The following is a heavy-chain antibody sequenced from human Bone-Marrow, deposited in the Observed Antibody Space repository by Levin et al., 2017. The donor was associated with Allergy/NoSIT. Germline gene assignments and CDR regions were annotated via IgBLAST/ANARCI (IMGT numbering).Heavy chain of an antibody. CDR2: ISYDGDFT. J-gene: IGHJ5*02. D-gene: IGHD3-9*01. CDR1: GFSFRSYG. Sequence: PGGSLRLSCAASGFSFRSYGMHWVRQAPGKGLEWVGLISYDGDFTFYGDSVKGRFTISRDNSNNTLFLQMDSLSAEDTAIYYCAKSPTLTGYYERFDPWGQGTLVTVSS. CDR3: AKSPTLTGYYERFDP. V-gene: IGHV3-30*18.